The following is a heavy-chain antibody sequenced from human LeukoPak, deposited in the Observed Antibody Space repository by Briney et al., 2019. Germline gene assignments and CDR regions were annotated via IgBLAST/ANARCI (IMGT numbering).Heavy chain of an antibody. CDR3: AKEGQLVSDFDY. CDR1: GFNFRAYW. D-gene: IGHD6-6*01. Sequence: GGSLRLSCTTSGFNFRAYWMAWVRQAPGKGLEWVSAISGSGGSTYYADSVKGRFTISRDNSKNTLYLQMNSLRAEDTAVYYCAKEGQLVSDFDYWGQGTLVTVSS. V-gene: IGHV3-23*01. CDR2: ISGSGGST. J-gene: IGHJ4*02.